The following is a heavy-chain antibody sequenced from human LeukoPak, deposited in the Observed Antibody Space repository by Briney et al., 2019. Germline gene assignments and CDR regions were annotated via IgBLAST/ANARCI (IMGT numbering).Heavy chain of an antibody. J-gene: IGHJ3*02. CDR2: ISGDGGST. V-gene: IGHV3-43*02. CDR1: GFTFDDYA. CDR3: AKVFWAGAYCGGDCFAAFDI. Sequence: PGGSLRLSCAASGFTFDDYAMHWVRQAPGKGLEWFSLISGDGGSTYYADSVKGRFTISRDNSKNSLYLQMNSLRTEDTALYYCAKVFWAGAYCGGDCFAAFDIWGQGTMVTVSS. D-gene: IGHD2-21*02.